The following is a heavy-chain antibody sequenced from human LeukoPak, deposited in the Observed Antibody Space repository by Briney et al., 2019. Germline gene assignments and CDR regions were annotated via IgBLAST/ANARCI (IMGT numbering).Heavy chain of an antibody. CDR3: ARVPYDYGGAWGFDY. CDR2: INSDGSST. V-gene: IGHV3-74*01. Sequence: TGGSLRLSCAASGFTFSSYWMHWVRQAPGKGLVWVSRINSDGSSTSYADSVKGRFTISRDNAKNTLYLQMNSLRAEDTAVYYCARVPYDYGGAWGFDYRGQGTLVTVSS. J-gene: IGHJ4*02. CDR1: GFTFSSYW. D-gene: IGHD4-23*01.